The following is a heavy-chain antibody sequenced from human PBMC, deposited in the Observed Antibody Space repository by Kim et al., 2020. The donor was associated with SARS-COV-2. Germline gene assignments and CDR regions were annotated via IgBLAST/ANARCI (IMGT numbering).Heavy chain of an antibody. CDR1: GFTFSSYW. CDR2: INQDGSEK. CDR3: ARDVLSRGCDVFDF. Sequence: GGSLSLSCAASGFTFSSYWMTWLRQPPGKGLECVANINQDGSEKNYVDSVKGRFTTSSDYARNTLYLQMNNVRAEDSAVYYCARDVLSRGCDVFDFWGQGTPVTVSS. J-gene: IGHJ4*02. D-gene: IGHD2-2*01. V-gene: IGHV3-7*01.